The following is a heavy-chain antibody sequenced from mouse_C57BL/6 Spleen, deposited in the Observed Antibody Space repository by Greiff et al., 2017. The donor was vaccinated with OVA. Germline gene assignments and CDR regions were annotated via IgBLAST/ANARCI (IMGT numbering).Heavy chain of an antibody. J-gene: IGHJ2*01. Sequence: VQLKESGPELVKPGASVKLSCKASGYTFTSYDINWVKQRPGQGLEWIGWIYPRDGSTKYNEKFKGKATLTVDTSSSTAYMELHSLTSEDSAVYFCARKGHYYGSDYFDYWGQGTTLTVSS. CDR3: ARKGHYYGSDYFDY. CDR2: IYPRDGST. CDR1: GYTFTSYD. V-gene: IGHV1-85*01. D-gene: IGHD1-1*01.